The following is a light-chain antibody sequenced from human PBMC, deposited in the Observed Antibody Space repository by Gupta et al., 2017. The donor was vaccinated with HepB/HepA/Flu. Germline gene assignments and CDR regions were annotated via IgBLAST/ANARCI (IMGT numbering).Light chain of an antibody. CDR2: DAS. CDR3: QQLSNWPLFT. J-gene: IGKJ3*01. V-gene: IGKV3-11*01. CDR1: QSVSSY. Sequence: EIVLTQSPATLSLSPGERATLSCRASQSVSSYLAWYQQKPGQAPRLLIYDASNRDTGIPARFSGSGYGKDLTLTISSREQEDFAVYYCQQLSNWPLFTFGHGTKVDIK.